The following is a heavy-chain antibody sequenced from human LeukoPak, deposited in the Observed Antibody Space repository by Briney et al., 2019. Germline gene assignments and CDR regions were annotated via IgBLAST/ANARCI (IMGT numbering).Heavy chain of an antibody. CDR1: GFTFSSYA. J-gene: IGHJ2*01. V-gene: IGHV3-23*01. D-gene: IGHD2/OR15-2a*01. CDR3: AKGGFYGPRYFDL. CDR2: ISGTGGST. Sequence: GGSLRLSCVASGFTFSSYAVTWVRQAPGKGQEWVSAISGTGGSTFYADSVKGRFTISRDNSKITLYLQMNSLIADATAVYYCAKGGFYGPRYFDLWGRGTLVTVSS.